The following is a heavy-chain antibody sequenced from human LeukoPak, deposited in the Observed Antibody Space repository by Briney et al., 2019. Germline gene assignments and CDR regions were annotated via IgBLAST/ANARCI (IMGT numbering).Heavy chain of an antibody. V-gene: IGHV3-30*04. D-gene: IGHD5-12*01. Sequence: PGGSLRLSCAASGFTFSSYAMHWVRQAPGKGLEWVAVISYDGSNIYYADSVKGRFTISRDNSKNTLYPQMNSLRAEDTAVYYCARSYSGYDVFFDYWGQGTLVTVSS. J-gene: IGHJ4*02. CDR3: ARSYSGYDVFFDY. CDR1: GFTFSSYA. CDR2: ISYDGSNI.